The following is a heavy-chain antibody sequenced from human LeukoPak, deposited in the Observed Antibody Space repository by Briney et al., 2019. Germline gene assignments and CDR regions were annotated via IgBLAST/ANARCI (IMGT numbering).Heavy chain of an antibody. J-gene: IGHJ6*03. CDR2: ISGSGGST. CDR3: AKGGPNCSGGSCYYYYYMDV. Sequence: PGGSLRLSCAASGFTFSSYAMSWVRQAPGKGLEWVSAISGSGGSTYYADSVKGRFTISRDNSKNTLYLQMNSLSAEDTAVYYCAKGGPNCSGGSCYYYYYMDVWGKGTTVTVSS. CDR1: GFTFSSYA. D-gene: IGHD2-15*01. V-gene: IGHV3-23*01.